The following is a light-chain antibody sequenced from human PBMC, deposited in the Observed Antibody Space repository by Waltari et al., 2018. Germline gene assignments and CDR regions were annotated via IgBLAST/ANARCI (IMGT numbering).Light chain of an antibody. V-gene: IGLV3-19*01. Sequence: SSELTQDPTVSVALGQTVTITCQGDGPNVPYASWFQQRPGQAPILVVYGKDNRPSGIPDRFSGSSSGNTASLTITGAQAEDEAYYYCSSRDSSGNQPVIFGGGTKLAVL. CDR2: GKD. CDR3: SSRDSSGNQPVI. J-gene: IGLJ2*01. CDR1: GPNVPY.